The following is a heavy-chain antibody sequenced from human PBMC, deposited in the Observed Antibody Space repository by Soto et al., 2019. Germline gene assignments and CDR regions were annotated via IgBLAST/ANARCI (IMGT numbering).Heavy chain of an antibody. V-gene: IGHV4-59*01. Sequence: SETLSLTCTLSGGSISSYYWSWIRQPPGKGLEWIGYIYYSGSTNYNPSLKSRVTISVDTSKNQFSLKLSSVTAADTAVYYCASAMPHYFDYWGQGTLVTVSS. CDR1: GGSISSYY. J-gene: IGHJ4*02. D-gene: IGHD2-2*01. CDR3: ASAMPHYFDY. CDR2: IYYSGST.